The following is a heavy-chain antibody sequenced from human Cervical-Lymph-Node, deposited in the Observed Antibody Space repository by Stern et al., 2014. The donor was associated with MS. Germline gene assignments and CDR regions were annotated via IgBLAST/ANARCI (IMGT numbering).Heavy chain of an antibody. V-gene: IGHV3-11*01. Sequence: VQLEESGGGLVTPGGSLRLSCAASGFTFSDHYMSWIRQAPGKGLEWVSYISRSGRSRYSVDSVQGRFTVSRDQAQHSVYLQMNSLRAEDTAMYYCASPGPQKAFDIWGRGTMVTVSS. CDR3: ASPGPQKAFDI. CDR2: ISRSGRSR. J-gene: IGHJ3*02. CDR1: GFTFSDHY.